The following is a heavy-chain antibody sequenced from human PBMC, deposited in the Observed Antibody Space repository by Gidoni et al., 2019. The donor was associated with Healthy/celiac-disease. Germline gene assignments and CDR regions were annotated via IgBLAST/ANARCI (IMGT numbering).Heavy chain of an antibody. CDR2: MKSKTDGGTT. J-gene: IGHJ4*02. V-gene: IGHV3-15*07. D-gene: IGHD3-22*01. Sequence: EVQLVESGGGLVKPGGSLRLSCAASVFTFSNALMNWVRQAPGKGLEWVGRMKSKTDGGTTDYAAPVKGRFTISRDDSKNTLYLQMNSLKTEDTAVYYCTTSPYYYDSSGYWAPDYWGQGTLVTVSS. CDR3: TTSPYYYDSSGYWAPDY. CDR1: VFTFSNAL.